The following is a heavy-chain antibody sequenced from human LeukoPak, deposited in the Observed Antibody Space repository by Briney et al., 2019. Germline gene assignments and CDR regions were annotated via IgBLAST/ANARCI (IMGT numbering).Heavy chain of an antibody. CDR1: GFTFSDYY. J-gene: IGHJ3*02. Sequence: PGGSLRLSCAASGFTFSDYYMTWIRQAPGSGLEWVSYISSSGSSIYYADSVRGRFTISRDNAKNSLFLQMNSLRAEDTAVYYCARASGAFDIWGQGTMVTVSS. CDR3: ARASGAFDI. V-gene: IGHV3-11*01. D-gene: IGHD3-10*01. CDR2: ISSSGSSI.